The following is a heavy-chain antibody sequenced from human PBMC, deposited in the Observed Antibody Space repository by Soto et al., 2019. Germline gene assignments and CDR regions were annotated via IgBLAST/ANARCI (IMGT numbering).Heavy chain of an antibody. CDR2: ISAYNGYT. CDR3: ARVPSSLPEEY. Sequence: QVQLVQSGAEVKKPGASVRVSCKASGYTFTNYGISWVRQAPGQGLERIGWISAYNGYTIFAQKLQGRVTMTTDTSTSTAYMELRSLRSDDTAMYFCARVPSSLPEEYWGQGTLVTVSS. J-gene: IGHJ4*02. CDR1: GYTFTNYG. V-gene: IGHV1-18*01.